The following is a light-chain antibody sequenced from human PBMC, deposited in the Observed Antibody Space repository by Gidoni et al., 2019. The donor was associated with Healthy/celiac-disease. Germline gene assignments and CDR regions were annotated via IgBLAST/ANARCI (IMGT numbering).Light chain of an antibody. V-gene: IGKV1-5*01. J-gene: IGKJ2*01. CDR2: DAS. CDR1: QSISSW. CDR3: KQYNSYPYT. Sequence: DIQMTQAPSTLSASVGDRVTITCRASQSISSWLAWYQQKSGKAPKLLIYDASSLESGVPSRFIGSGSVTEFTLTISSLQPDDFATYYCKQYNSYPYTFGQGTKLEIK.